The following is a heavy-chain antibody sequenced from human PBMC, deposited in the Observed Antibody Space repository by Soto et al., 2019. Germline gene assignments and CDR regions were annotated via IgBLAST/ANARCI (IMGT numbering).Heavy chain of an antibody. Sequence: SETLRLPCTVSSASISSTNYTWSWIRQPPGKGLEWIGNIYYSGSTYYNPSLNSRVTVSVDTSKNQFSLKVTSVTAADTAVYYCARLHGYCISSSCHGHYAMDVWGQGTKVTVSS. V-gene: IGHV4-39*01. CDR3: ARLHGYCISSSCHGHYAMDV. CDR1: SASISSTNYT. CDR2: IYYSGST. D-gene: IGHD2-2*01. J-gene: IGHJ6*02.